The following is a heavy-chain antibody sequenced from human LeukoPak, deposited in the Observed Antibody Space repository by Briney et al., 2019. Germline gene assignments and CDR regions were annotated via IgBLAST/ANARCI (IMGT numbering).Heavy chain of an antibody. CDR3: ARSYYDFWSGYHALYFDY. J-gene: IGHJ4*02. Sequence: SETLSLTCAVYGGSFSGYYWSWIRQPPGKGLEWIGEINHSGSTNYNPSLKSRVTISVDTSKNQFSLKLSSVTAADAAVYYCARSYYDFWSGYHALYFDYWGQGTLVTVSS. V-gene: IGHV4-34*01. CDR2: INHSGST. D-gene: IGHD3-3*01. CDR1: GGSFSGYY.